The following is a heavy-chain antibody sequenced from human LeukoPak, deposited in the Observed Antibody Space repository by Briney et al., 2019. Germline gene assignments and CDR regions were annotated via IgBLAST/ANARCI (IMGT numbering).Heavy chain of an antibody. CDR3: ARGLGYCTSTTCLLPFDY. D-gene: IGHD2-2*01. CDR1: GFTVSTYY. J-gene: IGHJ4*02. V-gene: IGHV3-53*01. CDR2: IYSGGST. Sequence: GGSLRLSCAASGFTVSTYYMTWVRQAPGKGLECVSFIYSGGSTYYADSVKGRFTVSRDNSKNTLYLQMNSLRAEDTAMYYCARGLGYCTSTTCLLPFDYWGQGTLVTVSS.